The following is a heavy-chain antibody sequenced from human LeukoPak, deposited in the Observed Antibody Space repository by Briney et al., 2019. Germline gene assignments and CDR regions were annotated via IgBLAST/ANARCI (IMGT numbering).Heavy chain of an antibody. CDR3: ARAAAETGAFRDNWFDP. Sequence: GGSLRLSCAASGFTFSSYNMNWVRQAPGKGLEWVSSISSSSSYIYYADSVKGRFTISRDNAKNSLYLQMDSLRAEDTALYYCARAAAETGAFRDNWFDPWGQGTLVTVSS. CDR2: ISSSSSYI. CDR1: GFTFSSYN. V-gene: IGHV3-21*01. D-gene: IGHD2-8*02. J-gene: IGHJ5*02.